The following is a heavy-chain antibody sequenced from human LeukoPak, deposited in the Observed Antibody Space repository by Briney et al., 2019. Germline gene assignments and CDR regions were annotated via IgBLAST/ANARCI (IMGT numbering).Heavy chain of an antibody. CDR3: ARHRYSYGLVDY. J-gene: IGHJ4*01. CDR1: GGSISSYY. CDR2: IYYSGST. Sequence: SSETLSLTCTVSGGSISSYYWSWIRQPPGKGLECIGYIYYSGSTNYNPSLKSRVTISVDTSKNQFSLKLSSVTAADTAVYYCARHRYSYGLVDYWGHGTLDTVSS. V-gene: IGHV4-59*08. D-gene: IGHD5-18*01.